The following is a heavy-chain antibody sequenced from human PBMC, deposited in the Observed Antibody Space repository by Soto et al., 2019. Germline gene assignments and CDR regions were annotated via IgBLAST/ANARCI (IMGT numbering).Heavy chain of an antibody. CDR1: GYTFTGYY. V-gene: IGHV1-2*04. J-gene: IGHJ6*02. CDR2: INPNSGGT. CDR3: ARDLNMITFGGVIAKNYYYYGMDV. D-gene: IGHD3-16*02. Sequence: QVQLVQSGAEVKKPGASVKVSCKASGYTFTGYYMHWVRQAPGQGLEWMGWINPNSGGTNYAQKFQGWVTMTRDTSISTAYMELSRLRSDDTAVYYCARDLNMITFGGVIAKNYYYYGMDVWGQGTTVTVSS.